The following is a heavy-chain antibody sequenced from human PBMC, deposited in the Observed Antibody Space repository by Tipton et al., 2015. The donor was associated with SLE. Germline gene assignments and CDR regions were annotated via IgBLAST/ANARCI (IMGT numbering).Heavy chain of an antibody. CDR1: GYTFTSHH. D-gene: IGHD3-3*01. CDR2: IIPIFGTA. CDR3: ARDYDFWSGYYKGAFDI. V-gene: IGHV1-69*06. J-gene: IGHJ3*02. Sequence: VQLVQSGAEVKKPGASVKVSCKASGYTFTSHHMHWVRPAPGQGLEWMGGIIPIFGTANYAQKFQGRVTITADKSTSTAYMELSSLRSEDTAVYYCARDYDFWSGYYKGAFDIWGQGTMVTVSS.